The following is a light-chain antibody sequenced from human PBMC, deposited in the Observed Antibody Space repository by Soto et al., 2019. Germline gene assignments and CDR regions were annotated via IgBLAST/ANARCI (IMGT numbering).Light chain of an antibody. V-gene: IGKV3-11*01. J-gene: IGKJ1*01. CDR3: LQDYNYPWT. CDR2: DAS. CDR1: QSVNRY. Sequence: EIVLTRSPSTLSLSPGERATLSCWASQSVNRYLVWYQQKPGQAPRLLMYDASKRATGIPARFSGSGSGTDFTLTISSLQPEDFATYYCLQDYNYPWTFGQGTKVDIK.